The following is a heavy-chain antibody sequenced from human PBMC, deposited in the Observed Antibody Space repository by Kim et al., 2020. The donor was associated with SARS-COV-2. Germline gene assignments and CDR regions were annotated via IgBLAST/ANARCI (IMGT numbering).Heavy chain of an antibody. D-gene: IGHD6-13*01. J-gene: IGHJ4*02. Sequence: GGSLRLSCAASGFTFSTYWMSWVRQAPGKGLEWVANIKQDGSEKYYVDSVKGRFTISRDNAKNSLYLQMNSLRAEDTAVYHCAREGYSSSWFEYWGQGTLVTVSS. CDR3: AREGYSSSWFEY. V-gene: IGHV3-7*01. CDR2: IKQDGSEK. CDR1: GFTFSTYW.